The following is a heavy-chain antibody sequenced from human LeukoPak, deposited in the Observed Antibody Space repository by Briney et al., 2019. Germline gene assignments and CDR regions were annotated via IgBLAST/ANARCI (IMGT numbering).Heavy chain of an antibody. Sequence: GGSLRLSCAASGFPFSNYAMSWVRQAPGKGLEWVSGLSGSGTGTYYADSVKGRFTISRDNSKSTLYLQMYSLRAEDTAIYYCAKELLLRYFDYWGQGTLVTVST. CDR1: GFPFSNYA. D-gene: IGHD3-9*01. V-gene: IGHV3-23*01. CDR2: LSGSGTGT. CDR3: AKELLLRYFDY. J-gene: IGHJ4*02.